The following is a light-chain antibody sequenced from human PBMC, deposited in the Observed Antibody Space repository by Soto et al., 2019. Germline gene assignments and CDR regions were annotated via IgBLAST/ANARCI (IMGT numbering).Light chain of an antibody. V-gene: IGKV3-15*01. CDR1: QRVSSSY. Sequence: EIVITQSPGTLSLSPGERATLXCRASQRVSSSYLAWYQQKPGQAPRLLIYGASTRATGIPARFSGSGSGTEFTLTISSLQSEDFAVYYCQQYNNWLSFGQGTKVDIK. J-gene: IGKJ1*01. CDR3: QQYNNWLS. CDR2: GAS.